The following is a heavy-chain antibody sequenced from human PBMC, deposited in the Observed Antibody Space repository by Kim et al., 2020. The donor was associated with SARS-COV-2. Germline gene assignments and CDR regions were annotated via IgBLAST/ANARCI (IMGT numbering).Heavy chain of an antibody. V-gene: IGHV4-39*01. Sequence: LKSRVTISVDTSKNQFSLKLSSVTAADTAVYYCARPPIVATRVNHWYFDLWGRGTLVTVSS. D-gene: IGHD5-12*01. J-gene: IGHJ2*01. CDR3: ARPPIVATRVNHWYFDL.